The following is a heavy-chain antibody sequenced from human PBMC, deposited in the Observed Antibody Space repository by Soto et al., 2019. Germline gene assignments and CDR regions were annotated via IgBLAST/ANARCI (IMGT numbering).Heavy chain of an antibody. CDR3: ARDRRGGAIDAFDI. V-gene: IGHV3-30-3*01. D-gene: IGHD2-2*02. Sequence: GGSLRLSCAASGFTFSSYAMHWVRQAPGKGLEWVAVISYDGSNKYYADSVKGRFTISRDNSKNTLYLQMNSLRAEDTAVYYCARDRRGGAIDAFDIWGQGTMVTVSS. CDR1: GFTFSSYA. J-gene: IGHJ3*02. CDR2: ISYDGSNK.